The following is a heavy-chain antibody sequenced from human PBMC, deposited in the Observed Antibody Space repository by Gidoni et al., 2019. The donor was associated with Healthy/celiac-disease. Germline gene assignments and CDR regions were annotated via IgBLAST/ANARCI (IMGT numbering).Heavy chain of an antibody. CDR2: IYYSGSP. Sequence: QVQLQESGPGLVKPSETLSLTCTVSGCSISSYYWSWIRPPPGKGLEWIVYIYYSGSPNYKPSLKSRVTISVETSKNQFSLKLSSVTAADTAVYYCARVLLRCSSTSCYTGFDYWGQGTLVTVSS. V-gene: IGHV4-59*01. CDR3: ARVLLRCSSTSCYTGFDY. D-gene: IGHD2-2*02. CDR1: GCSISSYY. J-gene: IGHJ4*02.